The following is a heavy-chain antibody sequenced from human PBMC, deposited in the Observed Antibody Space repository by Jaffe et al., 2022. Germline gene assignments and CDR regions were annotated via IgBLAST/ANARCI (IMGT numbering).Heavy chain of an antibody. Sequence: QVQLQESGPGLVKPSQTLSLTCTVSGGSISSGSYYWSWIRQPAGKGLEWIGRIYTSGSTNYNPSLKSRVTISVDTSKNQFSLKLSSVTAADTAVYYCASDIRGGSYYYWGQGTLVTVSS. CDR1: GGSISSGSYY. V-gene: IGHV4-61*02. CDR2: IYTSGST. D-gene: IGHD1-26*01. J-gene: IGHJ4*02. CDR3: ASDIRGGSYYY.